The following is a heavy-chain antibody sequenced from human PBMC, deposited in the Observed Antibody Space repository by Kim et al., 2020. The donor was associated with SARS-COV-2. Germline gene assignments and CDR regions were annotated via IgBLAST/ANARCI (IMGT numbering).Heavy chain of an antibody. J-gene: IGHJ6*02. CDR2: ISGSGGST. V-gene: IGHV3-23*01. CDR1: GFTFSSYA. CDR3: AKGVTPKSTPYYYYYGMDV. Sequence: GGSLRLSCAASGFTFSSYAMSWVCQAPGKGLEWVSAISGSGGSTYYADSVKGRFTISRDNSKNTLYLQMNSLRAEDTAVYYCAKGVTPKSTPYYYYYGMDVWGQGTTVTVSS. D-gene: IGHD2-21*02.